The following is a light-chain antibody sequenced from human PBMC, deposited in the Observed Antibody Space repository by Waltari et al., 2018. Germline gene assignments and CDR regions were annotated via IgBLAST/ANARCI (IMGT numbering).Light chain of an antibody. CDR2: EVS. CDR3: CSYTTSDSVV. V-gene: IGLV2-14*01. J-gene: IGLJ2*01. Sequence: QSALTQPASVSASPGQSITISCTGTSSDIGYYNYVSWYQQHPDKAPKLIIYEVSNRASGVSNRFPASKSGNTASLTISGLQAEDEADYYCCSYTTSDSVVFGGGTKLTVL. CDR1: SSDIGYYNY.